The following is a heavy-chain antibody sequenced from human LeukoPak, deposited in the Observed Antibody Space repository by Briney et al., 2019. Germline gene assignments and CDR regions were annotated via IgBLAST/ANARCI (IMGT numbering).Heavy chain of an antibody. D-gene: IGHD3-10*01. CDR3: AKSASGIWFGELYWFDP. CDR2: IYYSGST. Sequence: KPSETLSLTCTVSGGSISSYYWSWIRQPPGKGLEWIGYIYYSGSTNYNPSLKSRVTISVDTSKNQFSLKLSSVTAADTAVYYCAKSASGIWFGELYWFDPWGQGTLVTVSS. V-gene: IGHV4-59*01. CDR1: GGSISSYY. J-gene: IGHJ5*02.